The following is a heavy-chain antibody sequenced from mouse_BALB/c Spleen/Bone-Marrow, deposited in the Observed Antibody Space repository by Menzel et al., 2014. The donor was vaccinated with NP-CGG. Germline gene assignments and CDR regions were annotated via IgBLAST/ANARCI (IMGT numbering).Heavy chain of an antibody. CDR3: ARPRFAY. J-gene: IGHJ3*01. Sequence: VQLQQSGAELAKPGASVKMSCKASGYTFTSYWMHWIKQRPGQGLEWIGYITPSTGYIEYNQKFKDKATLTADKSSSTAYMQLSSLTSEDSAVYYGARPRFAYWGQGTLVTVSA. CDR1: GYTFTSYW. V-gene: IGHV1-7*01. CDR2: ITPSTGYI.